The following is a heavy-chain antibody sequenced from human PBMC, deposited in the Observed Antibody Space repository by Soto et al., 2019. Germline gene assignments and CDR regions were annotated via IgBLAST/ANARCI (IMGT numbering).Heavy chain of an antibody. D-gene: IGHD6-13*01. V-gene: IGHV4-34*01. CDR3: ARGGGRRGAAAGTRWFDP. Sequence: LETLSLTYAVYGGYFGGYYGSWIRQPPGKGLEWIGEINHSGSTNYNPSLKSRVTISVDTSKNQFSLKLSSVTAADTAVYYCARGGGRRGAAAGTRWFDPWGQGTLVTGSS. CDR2: INHSGST. J-gene: IGHJ5*02. CDR1: GGYFGGYY.